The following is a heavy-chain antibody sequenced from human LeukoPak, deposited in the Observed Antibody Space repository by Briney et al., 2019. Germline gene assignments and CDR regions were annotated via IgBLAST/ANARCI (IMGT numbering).Heavy chain of an antibody. Sequence: SETLSLTCAVYGGSFSGYYWSWIRQPPGKGLEWIGEINHSGSTNYNPSLKSRVTISVDTSKNQFSLKLSSVTAADTAVYYCARCRPYYYDSSGYYNWFDPLGPGNPGHRLL. J-gene: IGHJ5*02. CDR2: INHSGST. CDR1: GGSFSGYY. CDR3: ARCRPYYYDSSGYYNWFDP. D-gene: IGHD3-22*01. V-gene: IGHV4-34*01.